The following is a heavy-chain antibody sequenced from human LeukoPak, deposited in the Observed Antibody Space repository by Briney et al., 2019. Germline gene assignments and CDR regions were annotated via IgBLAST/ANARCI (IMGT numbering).Heavy chain of an antibody. D-gene: IGHD3-22*01. CDR1: VGTFSSYA. J-gene: IGHJ4*02. CDR2: IIPIFGTA. Sequence: ASVKVSCKASVGTFSSYAISWVRQAPGQGLERMGRIIPIFGTANYAQKFQGRVTITTDESTSTAYMELSSLRSEDTAVYYCARDLRPYYYDSSGYYQLNDYWGQGTLVTVSS. CDR3: ARDLRPYYYDSSGYYQLNDY. V-gene: IGHV1-69*05.